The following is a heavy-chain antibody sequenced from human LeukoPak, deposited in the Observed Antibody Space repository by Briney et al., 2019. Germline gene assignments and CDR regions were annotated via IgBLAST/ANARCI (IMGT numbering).Heavy chain of an antibody. J-gene: IGHJ5*02. CDR2: INPNSGGT. D-gene: IGHD4-17*01. V-gene: IGHV1-2*02. Sequence: GASVKVSCKASGYTFTGYYMHWVRQAPGQGLEWMGWINPNSGGTNYAQKFQGRVTMTRDTSISTAYMELSRLRSDDTAVYYCVRGGPVAYYGWFDPWGQGTLVTVSS. CDR3: VRGGPVAYYGWFDP. CDR1: GYTFTGYY.